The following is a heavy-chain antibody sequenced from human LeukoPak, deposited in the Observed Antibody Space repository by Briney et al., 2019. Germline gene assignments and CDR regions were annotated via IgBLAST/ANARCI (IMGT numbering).Heavy chain of an antibody. CDR1: GFTSSSYE. V-gene: IGHV4-34*01. Sequence: GSLRLSCAASGFTSSSYEMNWIRQSPGKGLEWIGEIDYSGSTNSNPSLKSRVTISIDTSRGQFSLKLSSVTAADTAVYYCARLAQGHALWNSYYYYYYMDVWGQGTTVTISS. J-gene: IGHJ6*03. CDR2: IDYSGST. D-gene: IGHD2-21*01. CDR3: ARLAQGHALWNSYYYYYYMDV.